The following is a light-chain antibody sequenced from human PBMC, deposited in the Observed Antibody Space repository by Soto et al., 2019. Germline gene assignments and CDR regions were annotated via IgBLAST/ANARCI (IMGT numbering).Light chain of an antibody. V-gene: IGLV1-40*01. J-gene: IGLJ2*01. CDR3: QSFDTTLSGFVV. CDR2: DNN. CDR1: SSSIGAGYD. Sequence: QSVLTQPPSMSGAPGQRVTISCTGSSSSIGAGYDVHWYQQHPGTAPKLLIFDNNNRPSGVPDRFSGSKSDTSASLAITGLQAEDEADYYSQSFDTTLSGFVVFGGGTKLTVL.